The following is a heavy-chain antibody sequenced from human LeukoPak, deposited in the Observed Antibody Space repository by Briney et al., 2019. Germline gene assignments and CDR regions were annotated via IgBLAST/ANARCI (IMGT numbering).Heavy chain of an antibody. CDR3: ARGVVTAVNFDY. J-gene: IGHJ4*02. CDR2: IYHSGST. D-gene: IGHD2-21*02. Sequence: SETLSLTCTVSGYSISSGYYWGWIRQPPGKGLEWIGSIYHSGSTYYNPSLKSRVTISVGTSKNQFSLKLSSVTAADTAVYYCARGVVTAVNFDYWGQGTLVTVSS. CDR1: GYSISSGYY. V-gene: IGHV4-38-2*02.